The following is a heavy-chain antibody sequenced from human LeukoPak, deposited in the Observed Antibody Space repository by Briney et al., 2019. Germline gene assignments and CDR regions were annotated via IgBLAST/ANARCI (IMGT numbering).Heavy chain of an antibody. CDR1: GGTFSSYA. V-gene: IGHV1-69*05. CDR3: ARVRYCSSTSCSHFDY. CDR2: IIPIFGTA. Sequence: GASVKVSCKASGGTFSSYAISWVRQAPGQGLEWMGGIIPIFGTANYAQKFQGRVMITTDESTSTAYMELSSLRSEDTAVYYCARVRYCSSTSCSHFDYWGQGTLVTVSS. J-gene: IGHJ4*02. D-gene: IGHD2-2*01.